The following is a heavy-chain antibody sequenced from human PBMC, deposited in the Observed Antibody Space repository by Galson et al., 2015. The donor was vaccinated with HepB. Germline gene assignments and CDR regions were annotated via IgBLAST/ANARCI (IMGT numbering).Heavy chain of an antibody. Sequence: SVKVSCKVSGYTVTEFSMHWVRQAPGKGLEWMGGSDLENDETIYAQKLQGRVTMTEDTSTNTAYMELSNLRSEDTAVYYCAIDRRQLGHLDYWGQGTLVTVSS. V-gene: IGHV1-24*01. J-gene: IGHJ4*02. CDR1: GYTVTEFS. CDR3: AIDRRQLGHLDY. D-gene: IGHD6-6*01. CDR2: SDLENDET.